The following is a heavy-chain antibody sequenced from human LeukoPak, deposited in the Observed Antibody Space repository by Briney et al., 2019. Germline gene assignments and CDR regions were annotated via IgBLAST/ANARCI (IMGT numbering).Heavy chain of an antibody. D-gene: IGHD3-9*01. J-gene: IGHJ4*02. CDR1: GFSLSSSGVG. V-gene: IGHV2-5*02. CDR2: IYWDDDK. CDR3: AHRRSVPVLRYFEFDY. Sequence: SGPTLVNPTQTPTLTCTFSGFSLSSSGVGVGWIRQPPGKALQWLALIYWDDDKRYSPFLKSRLTITKDTSKNQVVLTMTNMDPVDTATYYCAHRRSVPVLRYFEFDYWGQGTLVTVSS.